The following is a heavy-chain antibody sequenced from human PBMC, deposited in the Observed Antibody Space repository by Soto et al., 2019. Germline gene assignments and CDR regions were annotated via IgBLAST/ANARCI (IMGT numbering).Heavy chain of an antibody. CDR3: ARDVRRKRGYDSNVFDY. D-gene: IGHD5-12*01. Sequence: GGSLRLSCAASGFTFSSYSMNWVRQAPGKGLEWVSSISSSSSYIYYADSVKGRFTISRDNAKNSLYLQMNSLRAEDTAVYYCARDVRRKRGYDSNVFDYWGQGTLVTVSS. V-gene: IGHV3-21*01. CDR1: GFTFSSYS. CDR2: ISSSSSYI. J-gene: IGHJ4*02.